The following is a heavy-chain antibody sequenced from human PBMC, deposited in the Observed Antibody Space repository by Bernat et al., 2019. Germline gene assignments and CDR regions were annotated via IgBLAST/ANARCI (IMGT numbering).Heavy chain of an antibody. J-gene: IGHJ3*02. CDR1: GFTFSDYY. CDR3: ARGRLPTAGIDAFDI. Sequence: QVQLVESGGGLVKPGGSLRLSCAASGFTFSDYYMSWIRQAPGKGLEWVSYITGSSYTNYAASVKGRFSISRDNAENSLFLLMNSLRAEDTAVYYCARGRLPTAGIDAFDIWGQGTMVTVSS. CDR2: ITGSSYT. V-gene: IGHV3-11*06. D-gene: IGHD3-10*01.